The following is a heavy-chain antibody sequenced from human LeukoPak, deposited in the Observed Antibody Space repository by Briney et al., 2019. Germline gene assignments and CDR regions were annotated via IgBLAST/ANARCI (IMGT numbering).Heavy chain of an antibody. CDR3: ARQKASSSWYYFDL. V-gene: IGHV4-39*01. CDR1: GGSISSSNYY. CDR2: LYYTGST. J-gene: IGHJ4*02. D-gene: IGHD6-13*01. Sequence: SETLSLTCTVSGGSISSSNYYWGWIRQPPGKGLEWIGSLYYTGSTYPNPSPKSRVTISVDTSKNQFSLKLSSVTAADTALYFCARQKASSSWYYFDLWGQGTLVTVSS.